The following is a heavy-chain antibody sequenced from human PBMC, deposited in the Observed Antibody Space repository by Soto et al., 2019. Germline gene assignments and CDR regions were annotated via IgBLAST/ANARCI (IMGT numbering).Heavy chain of an antibody. Sequence: NPSETLSLTCAVHGGSFRGYYWSWIRQPPGKGLEWIGEINHSGGTNYNPSLKSRVSISVDASKNQFSLQLTSVTAADTAVYYCERLWSSNEGSSWGQGTMVTVYS. CDR2: INHSGGT. CDR3: ERLWSSNEGSS. J-gene: IGHJ4*02. D-gene: IGHD3-10*01. CDR1: GGSFRGYY. V-gene: IGHV4-34*01.